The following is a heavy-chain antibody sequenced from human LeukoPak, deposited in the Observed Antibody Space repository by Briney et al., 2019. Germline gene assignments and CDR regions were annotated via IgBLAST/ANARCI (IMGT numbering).Heavy chain of an antibody. Sequence: PGGSLRLSCADSGFTFSSYGMSWVRQAPGKGLEWVSRIITSSDRTYYAGSVKGRFTISRDNSKNTLYLQMNSLRAEDTAIYYCAKRQRYNWDDDAVDMWGQGTMVIVSS. J-gene: IGHJ3*02. D-gene: IGHD1-20*01. V-gene: IGHV3-23*01. CDR2: IITSSDRT. CDR1: GFTFSSYG. CDR3: AKRQRYNWDDDAVDM.